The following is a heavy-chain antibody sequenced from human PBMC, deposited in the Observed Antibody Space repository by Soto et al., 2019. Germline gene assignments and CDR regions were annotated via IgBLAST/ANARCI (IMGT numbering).Heavy chain of an antibody. Sequence: SETLSLTCAVSGYSISSGYHWAWIRQPPGKGLEWIGSIYHSGSTYYNPSLKSRVTLSVDTSKNQFSLKLSSVTAADTAVYYCARVVTVQWELNAFHIWGQGTMVTVSS. CDR2: IYHSGST. V-gene: IGHV4-38-2*01. D-gene: IGHD1-26*01. CDR3: ARVVTVQWELNAFHI. CDR1: GYSISSGYH. J-gene: IGHJ3*02.